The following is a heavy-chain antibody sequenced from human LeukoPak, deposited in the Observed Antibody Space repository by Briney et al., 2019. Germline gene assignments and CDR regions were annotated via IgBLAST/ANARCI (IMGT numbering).Heavy chain of an antibody. V-gene: IGHV3-53*01. D-gene: IGHD6-6*01. Sequence: GGSLRLSCAASGFTFSSNYMSWVRQAPGKGLEWVSVIYSGGSTYYADSVKGRFTISRDNSKNTLYLQMNSLRAEDTAVYYCARVSSSYLHFDYWGQGTLVTVSS. CDR3: ARVSSSYLHFDY. J-gene: IGHJ4*02. CDR1: GFTFSSNY. CDR2: IYSGGST.